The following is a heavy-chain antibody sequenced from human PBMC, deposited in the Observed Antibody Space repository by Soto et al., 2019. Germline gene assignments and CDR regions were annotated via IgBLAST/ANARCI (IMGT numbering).Heavy chain of an antibody. CDR3: ARNYYGSGSYPTESYYYYYMDV. J-gene: IGHJ6*03. Sequence: ASVKVSCKASGYTFTSYAMHWVRQAPGQRLEWMGLINAGNGNTKYSQKFQGRVTITRDTSASTAYMELSSLRSEDTAVYYCARNYYGSGSYPTESYYYYYMDVWGKGTTVTVSS. D-gene: IGHD3-10*01. V-gene: IGHV1-3*01. CDR1: GYTFTSYA. CDR2: INAGNGNT.